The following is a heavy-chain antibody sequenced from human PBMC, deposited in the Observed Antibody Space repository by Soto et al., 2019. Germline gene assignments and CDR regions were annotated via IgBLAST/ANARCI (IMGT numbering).Heavy chain of an antibody. V-gene: IGHV1-2*04. CDR1: GYIFTGYY. CDR2: INPNSGGT. D-gene: IGHD3-22*01. CDR3: ARDSSDGAFDI. J-gene: IGHJ3*02. Sequence: ASVKVSCKASGYIFTGYYMHWVRQAPGQGLEWMGWINPNSGGTNYAQKFQGWVTMTRDTSISTAYMELSRLRSDDTAVYYCARDSSDGAFDIWGQGTMVTVSS.